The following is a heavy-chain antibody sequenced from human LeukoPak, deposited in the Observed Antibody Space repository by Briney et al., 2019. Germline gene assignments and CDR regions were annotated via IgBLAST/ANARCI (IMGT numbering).Heavy chain of an antibody. CDR3: AKDPGIGDRYSYGDYAFDI. CDR1: GFTFSSYS. D-gene: IGHD5-18*01. J-gene: IGHJ3*02. Sequence: GGSLRLSCAASGFTFSSYSMNWVRQAPGKGLEWVSAISGSGGSTYYADSVKGRFTISRDNSKNTLYLQMNSLRAEDTAVYYCAKDPGIGDRYSYGDYAFDIWGQGTMVTVSS. V-gene: IGHV3-23*01. CDR2: ISGSGGST.